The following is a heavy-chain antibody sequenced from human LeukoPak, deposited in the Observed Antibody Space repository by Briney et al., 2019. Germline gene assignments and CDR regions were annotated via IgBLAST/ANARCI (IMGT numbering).Heavy chain of an antibody. CDR3: ARSEYSSSSFDY. Sequence: PSETLSLTCTVSGGSISSSSYYWGWIRQPPGKGLEWIGSIYYSGSTYYNPSLKSRVTISVDTSKNQFSLKLSSVTAADTAVYYCARSEYSSSSFDYWGQGTLVTVSS. D-gene: IGHD6-6*01. J-gene: IGHJ4*02. CDR1: GGSISSSSYY. V-gene: IGHV4-39*01. CDR2: IYYSGST.